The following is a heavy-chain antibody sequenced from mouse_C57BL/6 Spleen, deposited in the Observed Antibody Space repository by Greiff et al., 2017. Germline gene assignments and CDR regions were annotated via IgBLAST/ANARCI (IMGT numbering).Heavy chain of an antibody. J-gene: IGHJ3*01. D-gene: IGHD2-1*01. CDR1: GYTFTGYW. CDR3: APGHGNYGFAY. V-gene: IGHV1-9*01. Sequence: VQLQQSGAELMKPGASVKLSCKATGYTFTGYWIEWVKQRPGHGLEWIGEILPGSGSTNYNEKVKGKATFTADTSTNTAYMQRSSLTTEDSAIYYCAPGHGNYGFAYWGQATLVTVSA. CDR2: ILPGSGST.